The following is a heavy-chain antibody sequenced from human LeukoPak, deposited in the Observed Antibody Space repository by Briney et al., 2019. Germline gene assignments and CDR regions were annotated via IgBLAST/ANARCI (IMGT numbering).Heavy chain of an antibody. CDR3: VAYSSTWYSIDY. J-gene: IGHJ4*02. CDR2: IGYDGSNE. V-gene: IGHV3-30*02. D-gene: IGHD6-13*01. CDR1: GFTFSSYG. Sequence: QSGGSLRLSCAASGFTFSSYGVHWVRQAPGKGLEWVAFIGYDGSNEDYAYSVKGRFTISRDNSRNTLYLQMNSLRAEDTAVYYCVAYSSTWYSIDYWGQGTLVTVSS.